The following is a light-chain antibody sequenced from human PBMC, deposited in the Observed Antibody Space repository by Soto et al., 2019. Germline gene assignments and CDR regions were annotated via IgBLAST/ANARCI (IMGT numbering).Light chain of an antibody. J-gene: IGLJ7*01. CDR1: SSDVGGYNY. CDR3: SSYTSTNTAV. CDR2: EVS. Sequence: QSVLTQPASVSGPPGQSITISCTGTSSDVGGYNYVSWYQQHPGKAPKLMIYEVSNRPSGVSNRFSGSKSGNTASLTISGLQAEDEADYYCSSYTSTNTAVFGGGTQLTVL. V-gene: IGLV2-14*03.